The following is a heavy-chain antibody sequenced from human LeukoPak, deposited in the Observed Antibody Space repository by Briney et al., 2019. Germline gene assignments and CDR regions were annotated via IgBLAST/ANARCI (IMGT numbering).Heavy chain of an antibody. CDR2: ISFISSHK. D-gene: IGHD6-13*01. V-gene: IGHV3-21*01. CDR3: ARAMGQQLQYYFDY. Sequence: PGGSLRLSCAVSGFTFSTYTMNWVRKGPGKGLEWVSSISFISSHKYYADSVKGRFTISRDNVNNSPYLQMNSLRAEDTAVYYCARAMGQQLQYYFDYWGQGTLVTVSS. CDR1: GFTFSTYT. J-gene: IGHJ4*02.